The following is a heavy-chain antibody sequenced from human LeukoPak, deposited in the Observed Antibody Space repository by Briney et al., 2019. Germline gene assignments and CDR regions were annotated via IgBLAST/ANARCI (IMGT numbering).Heavy chain of an antibody. J-gene: IGHJ4*02. CDR2: ISGSGGGT. CDR3: AKTGTEDGYNIYFDH. Sequence: AGGSLRLSCAASGFTFSGYAMSWVRQAPGKGLEWVSLISGSGGGTYYADSVKGRFTIFRDNSMNTQYLQMNSLRAEDTAVYYCAKTGTEDGYNIYFDHWGQGTLVTVSS. CDR1: GFTFSGYA. D-gene: IGHD5-24*01. V-gene: IGHV3-23*01.